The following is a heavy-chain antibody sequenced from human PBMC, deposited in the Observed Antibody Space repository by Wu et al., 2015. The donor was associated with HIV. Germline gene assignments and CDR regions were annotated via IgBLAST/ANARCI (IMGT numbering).Heavy chain of an antibody. V-gene: IGHV1-46*01. D-gene: IGHD2-15*01. J-gene: IGHJ4*02. CDR3: ARSDRFGGPKDY. CDR2: INPSGGST. CDR1: GYTFTSYY. Sequence: QVQLVQSGAEVKKPGASVKVSCKASGYTFTSYYMHWVRQAPGQGLEWMGIINPSGGSTSYAQKFQGRVTMTRDTSTSTVYIELSSLRSEDTAVYYCARSDRFGGPKDYWGQGTLVTVSS.